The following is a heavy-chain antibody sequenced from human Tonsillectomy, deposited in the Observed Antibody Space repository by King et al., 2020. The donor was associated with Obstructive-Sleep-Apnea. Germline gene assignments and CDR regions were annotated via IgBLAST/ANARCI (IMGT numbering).Heavy chain of an antibody. CDR2: INHSGST. Sequence: VQLQQWGAGLLKPSETLSLTCAVYGGSFSGYYWSWIRQPPGKGLEWIGKINHSGSTNYNPSLKSRLTISVDTSKNQFSLKLSSVTAADTAVYYCARLNYYDSSGTRGYYFDYWGQGTLVTVSS. D-gene: IGHD3-22*01. CDR1: GGSFSGYY. V-gene: IGHV4-34*01. CDR3: ARLNYYDSSGTRGYYFDY. J-gene: IGHJ4*02.